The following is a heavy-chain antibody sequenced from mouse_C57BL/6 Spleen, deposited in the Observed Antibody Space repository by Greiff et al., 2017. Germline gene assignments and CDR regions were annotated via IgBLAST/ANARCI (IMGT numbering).Heavy chain of an antibody. J-gene: IGHJ1*03. D-gene: IGHD2-3*01. CDR1: GYTFTDYE. CDR3: TRGAEWLLRYFDV. V-gene: IGHV1-15*01. CDR2: IDPETGGT. Sequence: QVQLKESGAELVRPGASVTLSCKASGYTFTDYEMHWVKQTPVHGLEWIGAIDPETGGTAYNQKFKGKAILTADKSSSTAYMELRSLTSEDSAVYYCTRGAEWLLRYFDVWGTGTTVTVSS.